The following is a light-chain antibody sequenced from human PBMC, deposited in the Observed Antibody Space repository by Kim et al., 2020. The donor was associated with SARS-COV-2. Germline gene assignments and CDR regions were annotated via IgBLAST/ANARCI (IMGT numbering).Light chain of an antibody. Sequence: PGERVTLACRASQSVGSSYLTCYQQKPGQAPRLLIYGASTRATGIPARFSGSGSGTDFTLTISSLQPEDFAVYYCQQDYNLPWTFGQGTKVDIK. CDR3: QQDYNLPWT. J-gene: IGKJ1*01. CDR2: GAS. V-gene: IGKV3D-7*01. CDR1: QSVGSSY.